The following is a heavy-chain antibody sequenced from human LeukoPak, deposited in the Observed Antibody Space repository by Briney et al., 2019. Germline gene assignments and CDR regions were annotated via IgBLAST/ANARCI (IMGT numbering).Heavy chain of an antibody. Sequence: GGSLRLSCAASGFTFSSYAMHWVRQAPGKGLEWVAVISYDGSNKYYADSVKGRFTISRDNSKNTLYLQMNSLRAEDTAVYYCAKDLASITDYWGQGTLVTVSS. V-gene: IGHV3-30*04. D-gene: IGHD5-12*01. J-gene: IGHJ4*02. CDR1: GFTFSSYA. CDR2: ISYDGSNK. CDR3: AKDLASITDY.